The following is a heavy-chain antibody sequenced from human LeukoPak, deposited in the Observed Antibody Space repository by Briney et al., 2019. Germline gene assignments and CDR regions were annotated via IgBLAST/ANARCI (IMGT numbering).Heavy chain of an antibody. CDR2: ISEDGSGK. V-gene: IGHV3-7*01. D-gene: IGHD3-22*01. Sequence: GGSLRLSCAASGFTFSNYWMSWIRQAPGKGLEWAAHISEDGSGKYYVNSVKGRFTISKDNAKNSLYLQMNSLRVEDTAVYCCVSWAGKYYRCSDYSLAPAYSWGQGTLVTVSS. CDR3: VSWAGKYYRCSDYSLAPAYS. CDR1: GFTFSNYW. J-gene: IGHJ4*02.